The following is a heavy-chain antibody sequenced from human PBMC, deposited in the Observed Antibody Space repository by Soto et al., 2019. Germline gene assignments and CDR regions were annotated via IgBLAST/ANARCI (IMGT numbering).Heavy chain of an antibody. D-gene: IGHD2-2*01. CDR3: ARDDKYQLSNLRYYYYYGMDV. CDR1: GFTFSSYA. CDR2: ISYDGSNK. J-gene: IGHJ6*02. Sequence: GGSLRLSCAASGFTFSSYAMHWVRQAPGKGLEWVAVISYDGSNKYYADSVKGRFTISRDNSKNTLYLQMNSLRAEDTAVYYCARDDKYQLSNLRYYYYYGMDVWGQGTTVTVSS. V-gene: IGHV3-30-3*01.